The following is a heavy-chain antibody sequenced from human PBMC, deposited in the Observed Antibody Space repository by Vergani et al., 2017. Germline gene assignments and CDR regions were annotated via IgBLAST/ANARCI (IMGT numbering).Heavy chain of an antibody. Sequence: EVQLLESGGGLVQPGGSLRLSCAASGFTFSSYAMSWVRQAPGKGLEWVSAISGSGGSTYYADSVKGRFPISRDNSKNTLYLQMNSLRAEDTAVYYCAKDNGYSSGWYSPLPLDYWGQGTLVTVSS. J-gene: IGHJ4*02. D-gene: IGHD6-19*01. CDR3: AKDNGYSSGWYSPLPLDY. V-gene: IGHV3-23*01. CDR1: GFTFSSYA. CDR2: ISGSGGST.